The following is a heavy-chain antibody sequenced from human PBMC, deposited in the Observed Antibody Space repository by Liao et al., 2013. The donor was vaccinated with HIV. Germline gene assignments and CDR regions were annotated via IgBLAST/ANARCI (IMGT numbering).Heavy chain of an antibody. CDR2: IYHSGGI. Sequence: HLQESGPGLVKPSETLSLICSVSGGSISSSNYYWAWIRQTPGKGLEWVGSIYHSGGIYHNPSLQSRVTMSVDASKNQFSLKMSSVTAADTAVYYCARDQLRGGQQLDDAFDIWGQGTMVTVSS. CDR3: ARDQLRGGQQLDDAFDI. J-gene: IGHJ3*02. V-gene: IGHV4-39*07. D-gene: IGHD6-13*01. CDR1: GGSISSSNYY.